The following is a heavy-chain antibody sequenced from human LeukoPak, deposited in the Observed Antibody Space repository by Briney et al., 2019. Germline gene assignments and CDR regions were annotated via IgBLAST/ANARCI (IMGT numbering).Heavy chain of an antibody. CDR3: ARDGYNYFDY. D-gene: IGHD5-24*01. J-gene: IGHJ4*02. CDR2: IYYSGST. CDR1: GGSISSSSYY. Sequence: SETLSLTCTVSGGSISSSSYYWGWIRQPPGKGLEWIGSIYYSGSTYYNPSLKSRVTTSVDTSKNQFSLKLTSVTAADTAVYYCARDGYNYFDYWGQGTLVTVSS. V-gene: IGHV4-39*07.